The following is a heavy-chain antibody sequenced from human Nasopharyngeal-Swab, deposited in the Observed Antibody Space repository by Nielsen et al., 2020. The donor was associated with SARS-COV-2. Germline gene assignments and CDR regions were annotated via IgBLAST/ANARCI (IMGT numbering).Heavy chain of an antibody. CDR2: VFYTDTA. Sequence: GSLRLSCIVSGDSISRNRYNWGWVRQPPGKGLEWFGIVFYTDTAYYNPAFENRLSISVDVSKNHFSLKLSSVTAADTAVYYCARDGDFSGFDYWGRGILVSGSS. J-gene: IGHJ4*02. CDR3: ARDGDFSGFDY. CDR1: GDSISRNRYN. V-gene: IGHV4-39*07. D-gene: IGHD4-17*01.